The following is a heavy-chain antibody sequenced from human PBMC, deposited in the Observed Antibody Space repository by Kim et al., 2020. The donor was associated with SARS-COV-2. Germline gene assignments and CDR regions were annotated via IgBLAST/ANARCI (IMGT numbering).Heavy chain of an antibody. CDR3: ARGIFGATVTTNLYYYYGMDV. CDR1: GFTFSSYD. CDR2: IGTAGDT. D-gene: IGHD4-17*01. Sequence: GGSLRLSCAASGFTFSSYDMHWVRQATGKGLEWVSAIGTAGDTYYPGSVKGRFTISRENAKNSLYLQMNSLRAGDTAVYYCARGIFGATVTTNLYYYYGMDVWGQGTTVTVSS. V-gene: IGHV3-13*04. J-gene: IGHJ6*02.